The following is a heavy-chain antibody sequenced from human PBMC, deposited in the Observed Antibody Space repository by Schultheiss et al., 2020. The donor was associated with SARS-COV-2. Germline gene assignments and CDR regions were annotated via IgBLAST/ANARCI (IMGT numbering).Heavy chain of an antibody. Sequence: GESLKISCAASGFTFSSYAMHWVRQAPGKGLEWVAVIWYDGSNKYYPGSVKGRFTISRDNSKNTLYLQMNSLRAEDTAVYYCARDGGYGDPGEDYWGQGTLVTVSS. D-gene: IGHD4-17*01. V-gene: IGHV3-30*04. CDR1: GFTFSSYA. CDR3: ARDGGYGDPGEDY. CDR2: IWYDGSNK. J-gene: IGHJ4*02.